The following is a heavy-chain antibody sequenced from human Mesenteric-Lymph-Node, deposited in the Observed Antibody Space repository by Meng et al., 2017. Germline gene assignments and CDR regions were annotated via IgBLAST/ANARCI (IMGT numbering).Heavy chain of an antibody. V-gene: IGHV1-69*06. CDR3: ARLLTGYYSGLLEGTLDY. CDR1: GGTFSSYA. Sequence: SVKVSCKASGGTFSSYAISWVRQAPGQGLEWMGGIIPIFGTANYAQKFQGRVTITADKSTSTAYMELSSLRSEDTAVYYCARLLTGYYSGLLEGTLDYWGQGTLVTVSS. J-gene: IGHJ4*02. D-gene: IGHD3-9*01. CDR2: IIPIFGTA.